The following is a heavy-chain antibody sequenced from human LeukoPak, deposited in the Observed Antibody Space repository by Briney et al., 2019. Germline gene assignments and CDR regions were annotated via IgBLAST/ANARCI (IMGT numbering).Heavy chain of an antibody. CDR3: ARGGRSYYDSSGYPYYFDY. D-gene: IGHD3-22*01. CDR2: IDNSGST. V-gene: IGHV4-59*01. CDR1: GGSISSYY. Sequence: WETLSLTCTVSGGSISSYYWSWIRQPPGKGLEWIGYIDNSGSTNYNPSLKSRVTIPVDTYKNQFSLKLSSVTAADTAVYYCARGGRSYYDSSGYPYYFDYWGQGTLVTASS. J-gene: IGHJ4*02.